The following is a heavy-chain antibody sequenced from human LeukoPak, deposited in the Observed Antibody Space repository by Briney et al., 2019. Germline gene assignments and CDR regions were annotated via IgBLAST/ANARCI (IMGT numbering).Heavy chain of an antibody. J-gene: IGHJ5*02. Sequence: SETLSLTCTVSGGSIGTYYWSWIRQPPGKGLEWIGYIYSSGSTNYNPSLKSRVTISIDTSKNLFSLKLSSVTAADTAVYYCATDWDCSGGSCYSPWGQGTLVTVSS. V-gene: IGHV4-59*01. CDR3: ATDWDCSGGSCYSP. CDR2: IYSSGST. D-gene: IGHD2-15*01. CDR1: GGSIGTYY.